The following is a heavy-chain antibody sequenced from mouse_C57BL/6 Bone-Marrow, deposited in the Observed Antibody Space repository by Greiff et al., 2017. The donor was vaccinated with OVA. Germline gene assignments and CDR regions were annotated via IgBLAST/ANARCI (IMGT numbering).Heavy chain of an antibody. J-gene: IGHJ1*03. CDR3: ARQRDSNYEYFDV. CDR2: ISNLAYSI. CDR1: GFTFSDYG. V-gene: IGHV5-15*01. D-gene: IGHD2-5*01. Sequence: EVKLMESGGGLVQPGGSLKLSCAASGFTFSDYGMAWVRQAPRKGPEWVAFISNLAYSIYYADTVTGRFTISRENAKNTLYLEMSSLRSEDTAMYYCARQRDSNYEYFDVWGTGTTVTVSS.